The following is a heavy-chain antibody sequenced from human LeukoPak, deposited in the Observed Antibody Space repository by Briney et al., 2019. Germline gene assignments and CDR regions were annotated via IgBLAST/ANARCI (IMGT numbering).Heavy chain of an antibody. CDR1: GFSFSENW. D-gene: IGHD3-22*01. J-gene: IGHJ3*02. CDR2: IRPDGNVA. CDR3: AKRLRQRRSSSWPYYYDSSGYDAFDI. Sequence: PGGSLRLSCAASGFSFSENWMSWVRQAPGKGPEWVANIRPDGNVAFHVDFVKGRFSISRDNAKNTLYLQMNGLRAEDTAVYYCAKRLRQRRSSSWPYYYDSSGYDAFDIWGQGTMVTVSS. V-gene: IGHV3-7*03.